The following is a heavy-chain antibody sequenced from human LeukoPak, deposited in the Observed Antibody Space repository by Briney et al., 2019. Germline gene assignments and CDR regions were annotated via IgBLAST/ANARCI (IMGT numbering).Heavy chain of an antibody. D-gene: IGHD3-10*01. V-gene: IGHV1-2*02. Sequence: ASVKVSCKASGYTFTGYHIHWVRQAPGQGLEWMGWINPNTGGTSYSQKFQGRVAMTRDTSSSTAYMEVSRLTSDDTAVYYCAGENFGSGTDYWGQGTLVTVSS. CDR3: AGENFGSGTDY. J-gene: IGHJ4*02. CDR2: INPNTGGT. CDR1: GYTFTGYH.